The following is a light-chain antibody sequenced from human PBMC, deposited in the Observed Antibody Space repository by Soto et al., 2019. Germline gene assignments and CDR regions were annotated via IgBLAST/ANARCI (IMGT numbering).Light chain of an antibody. CDR3: SSYTTITTQV. J-gene: IGLJ3*02. V-gene: IGLV2-14*01. CDR2: EVN. CDR1: SSDVGGFNY. Sequence: QAVLTQSASVSGSPGQSITISCTGTSSDVGGFNYVSWYQQYPGKAPNLIINEVNKRPLGVSDRFSGSKSGNTASLTVSGLQAEDEADYYCSSYTTITTQVFGGGTKLTVL.